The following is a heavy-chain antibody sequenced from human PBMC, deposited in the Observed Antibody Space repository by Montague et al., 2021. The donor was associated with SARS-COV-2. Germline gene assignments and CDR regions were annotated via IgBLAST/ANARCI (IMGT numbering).Heavy chain of an antibody. Sequence: TLSLTCTVSGASISTGIYYWSRIRQPAGKGLEWIGRIRTTGHTDYNSSLESRVFMSVDTSTNQFSLSLTSVTAADTAVYFRARFGSGTREFDPWGQGTLVTVSS. D-gene: IGHD1-26*01. CDR1: GASISTGIYY. CDR2: IRTTGHT. J-gene: IGHJ5*02. V-gene: IGHV4-61*02. CDR3: ARFGSGTREFDP.